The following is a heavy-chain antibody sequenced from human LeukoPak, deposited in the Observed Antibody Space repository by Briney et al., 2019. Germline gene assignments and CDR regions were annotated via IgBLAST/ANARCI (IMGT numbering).Heavy chain of an antibody. Sequence: PSETLSLTCTVSGGSISSSSYYWAWIRQPPGKGLEWIGSIYYSGSTYYNPSLRSRVTISVDTSKNQFSLKLSSVTAADTAVYYCARVGRITIFGVVIGGPDYWGQGTLVTVSS. CDR1: GGSISSSSYY. V-gene: IGHV4-39*07. CDR3: ARVGRITIFGVVIGGPDY. CDR2: IYYSGST. J-gene: IGHJ4*02. D-gene: IGHD3-3*01.